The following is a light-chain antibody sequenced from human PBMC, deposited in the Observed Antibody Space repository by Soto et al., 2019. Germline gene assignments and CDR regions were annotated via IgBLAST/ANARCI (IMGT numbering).Light chain of an antibody. V-gene: IGLV2-14*01. CDR3: SSYTSSSTRV. J-gene: IGLJ2*01. CDR2: DVS. Sequence: QSALNQPASVSGSPGQSITISCTGTSSDVGGYNYGSWYQQHPGKAPKLMIYDVSNRPSGVSNRFSGSKSGNTASLTISGLQAEDEADYYCSSYTSSSTRVFGGGTKLTVL. CDR1: SSDVGGYNY.